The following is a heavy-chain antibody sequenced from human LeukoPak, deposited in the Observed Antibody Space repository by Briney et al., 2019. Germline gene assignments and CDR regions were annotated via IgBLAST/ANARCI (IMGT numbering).Heavy chain of an antibody. CDR1: GYTFTSYD. D-gene: IGHD3-16*01. J-gene: IGHJ6*02. V-gene: IGHV1-8*01. CDR2: MNPNSGNT. CDR3: ARAFSNYYYYYGMDV. Sequence: ASVKVSCKASGYTFTSYDINWVRQAPGQGLEWMGWMNPNSGNTGYAQKFQGRVTMTRNTSISTAYMELSSLRSEDTAVYYCARAFSNYYYYYGMDVWGQGTTVTVSS.